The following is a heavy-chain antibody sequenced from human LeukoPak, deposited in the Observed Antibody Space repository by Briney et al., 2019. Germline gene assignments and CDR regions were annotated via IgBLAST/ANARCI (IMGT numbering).Heavy chain of an antibody. CDR1: GXSVSSTTYY. D-gene: IGHD3-10*01. Sequence: TSETLSLTWTVSGXSVSSTTYYWSWIRQPPGKGREWIASINYSGSTYYNPSLKSRVTISVDTSENQFSLKLSSVTASDTAVYYCARYVVYGSGKYYFDYWGQGTLVTVSS. CDR2: INYSGST. V-gene: IGHV4-39*01. CDR3: ARYVVYGSGKYYFDY. J-gene: IGHJ4*02.